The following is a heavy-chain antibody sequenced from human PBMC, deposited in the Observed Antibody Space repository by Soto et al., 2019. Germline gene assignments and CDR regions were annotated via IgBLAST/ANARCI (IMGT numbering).Heavy chain of an antibody. D-gene: IGHD5-18*01. CDR2: ISYDGYNT. Sequence: GGSLRLSCAASGFTFDTFAIHWVRQTPGQVLEWVALISYDGYNTYYADSVKGRFTISRDNSKNTLYLQMNSPRAEDTAVYYCARVGGGYSYGTRQYYYYGMDVWGQGTTVTVSS. CDR3: ARVGGGYSYGTRQYYYYGMDV. CDR1: GFTFDTFA. V-gene: IGHV3-30*14. J-gene: IGHJ6*02.